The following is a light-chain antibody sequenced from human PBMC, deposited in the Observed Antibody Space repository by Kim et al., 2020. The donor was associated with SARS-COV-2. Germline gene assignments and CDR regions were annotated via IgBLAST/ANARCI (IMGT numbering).Light chain of an antibody. CDR3: QAWDSSTAV. J-gene: IGLJ3*02. V-gene: IGLV3-1*01. Sequence: SAAPGTTASITCSGDKLGDKYACWYQQKPGQSPVLVIYQDSKRPSGIPERFSGSNSGNTATLTISGTQAMDEADYYCQAWDSSTAVFGGGTQLTVL. CDR2: QDS. CDR1: KLGDKY.